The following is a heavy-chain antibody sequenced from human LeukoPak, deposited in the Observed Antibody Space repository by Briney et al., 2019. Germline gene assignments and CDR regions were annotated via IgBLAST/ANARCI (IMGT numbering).Heavy chain of an antibody. J-gene: IGHJ4*02. CDR3: ARESSGWNYFDY. CDR2: IYTSGST. CDR1: GGSISSYY. D-gene: IGHD6-19*01. Sequence: PSETLSLTCTVSGGSISSYYWSWIRPPAGKGLEWIGRIYTSGSTGYNPSLRSRVTMSVDTSKNQFSLKLRYVTAADTAVYYCARESSGWNYFDYWGLGILVTVSS. V-gene: IGHV4-4*07.